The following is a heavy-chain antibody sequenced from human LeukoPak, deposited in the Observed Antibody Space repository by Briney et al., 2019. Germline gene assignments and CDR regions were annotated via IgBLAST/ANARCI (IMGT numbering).Heavy chain of an antibody. V-gene: IGHV4-59*12. CDR2: IYYSGST. D-gene: IGHD3-22*01. CDR3: ARAGKHYDSSGYYYPGAFDI. CDR1: GGSMSPYH. J-gene: IGHJ3*02. Sequence: SETLSLTCTVSGGSMSPYHWGWIRQPPGKGLEWTGYIYYSGSTNYNPSLKSRVTISVDTSKNQFSLKLSSVTAADTAVYYCARAGKHYDSSGYYYPGAFDIWGQGTMVTVSS.